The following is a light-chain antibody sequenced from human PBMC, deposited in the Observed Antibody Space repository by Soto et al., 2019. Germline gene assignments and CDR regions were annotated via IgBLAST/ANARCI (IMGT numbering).Light chain of an antibody. CDR1: GSSIGRNT. V-gene: IGLV1-44*01. J-gene: IGLJ2*01. CDR2: SDN. CDR3: SACDDRLKLL. Sequence: QSVLTQPPSASGTPGQRVTISCSGSGSSIGRNTVIWYRPLPGTAPKLLIYSDNQRPSGVPDRFSGSKSGTSASLAISGLQSEDEADYYCSACDDRLKLLFGGGTKLTVL.